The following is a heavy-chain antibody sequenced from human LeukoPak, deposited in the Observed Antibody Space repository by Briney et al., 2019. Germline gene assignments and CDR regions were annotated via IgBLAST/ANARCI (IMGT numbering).Heavy chain of an antibody. CDR3: AKGSVTKGPYYYGMDV. Sequence: GGSLRLSCAVSGFTFSSYAMSWVRQAPGKGLEWVSAISGSGGSTYYADSVKGRFTISRDNSKNTLYLQMNSLRAEDTAVYYCAKGSVTKGPYYYGMDVWGQGTTVTVSS. J-gene: IGHJ6*02. D-gene: IGHD4-17*01. CDR1: GFTFSSYA. CDR2: ISGSGGST. V-gene: IGHV3-23*01.